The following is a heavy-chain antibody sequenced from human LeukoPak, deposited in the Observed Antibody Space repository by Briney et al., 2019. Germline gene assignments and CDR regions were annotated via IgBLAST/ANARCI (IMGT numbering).Heavy chain of an antibody. CDR1: GFTFSSYA. D-gene: IGHD6-19*01. CDR2: ISGSGGST. Sequence: GGSLRLSCAASGFTFSSYAMSWVRQAPGKGLEWVSAISGSGGSTYYADSVKGRFTISRDNSKNTLYLQMNSLRAEDTAVYYCAPTPQWLVLRVGNERDQGTLVTVSS. J-gene: IGHJ4*02. CDR3: APTPQWLVLRVGNE. V-gene: IGHV3-23*01.